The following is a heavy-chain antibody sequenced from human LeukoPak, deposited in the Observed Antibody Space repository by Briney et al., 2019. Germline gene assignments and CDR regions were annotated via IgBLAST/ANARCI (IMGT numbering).Heavy chain of an antibody. CDR1: GYSISSGYY. CDR2: IYHSGST. J-gene: IGHJ3*02. V-gene: IGHV4-38-2*01. Sequence: SETLSLTCAVSGYSISSGYYWGWIRQPPGKGLDWIGSIYHSGSTYYNPSLKSRVTISVDTSKNHFSLKLSSVTAADTAVYYCARFYYDSSGYYYQRGFDIWGRGTMVTVSS. D-gene: IGHD3-22*01. CDR3: ARFYYDSSGYYYQRGFDI.